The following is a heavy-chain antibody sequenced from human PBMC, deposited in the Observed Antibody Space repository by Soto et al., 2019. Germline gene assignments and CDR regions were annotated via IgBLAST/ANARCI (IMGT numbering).Heavy chain of an antibody. CDR2: IYYSGST. V-gene: IGHV4-31*03. CDR1: GVSISSGGYY. Sequence: PSETLSLTCTVSGVSISSGGYYWRWIRQHPGKGLEWIGYIYYSGSTYYNPSLKSRVTISVDTSKNQFSLKLSSVTAADTAVYYCAGDLHSGYYRYFDYWGQGTLVTVSS. D-gene: IGHD3-22*01. CDR3: AGDLHSGYYRYFDY. J-gene: IGHJ4*02.